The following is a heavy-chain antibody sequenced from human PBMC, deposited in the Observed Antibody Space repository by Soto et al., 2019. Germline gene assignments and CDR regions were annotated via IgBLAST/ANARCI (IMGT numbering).Heavy chain of an antibody. CDR2: ISTYNGNT. V-gene: IGHV1-18*01. D-gene: IGHD2-15*01. J-gene: IGHJ5*02. CDR3: ARGFRVAATRWWFDP. Sequence: ASVKVSCKASGYTFTSYDISWVRQAPGQGLEWMGWISTYNGNTNYAQELQGRVTMTTDTSTSTAYMELRSLRSDDTAVYYCARGFRVAATRWWFDPWGQGTLVTVSS. CDR1: GYTFTSYD.